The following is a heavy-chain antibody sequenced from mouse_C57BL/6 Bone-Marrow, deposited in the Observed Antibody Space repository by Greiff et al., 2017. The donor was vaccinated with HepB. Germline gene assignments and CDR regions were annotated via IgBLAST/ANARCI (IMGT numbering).Heavy chain of an antibody. D-gene: IGHD1-1*01. CDR3: ASGIYYYGSSYWYFDV. V-gene: IGHV5-12*01. Sequence: EVKLMESGGGLVQPGGSLKLSCAASGFTFSDYYMYWVRQTPEKRLEWVAYISNGGGSTYYPDTVKGRFTISRDNAKNTRYLQMSRLKSEDTAMYYCASGIYYYGSSYWYFDVWGTGTTVTVSS. CDR2: ISNGGGST. CDR1: GFTFSDYY. J-gene: IGHJ1*03.